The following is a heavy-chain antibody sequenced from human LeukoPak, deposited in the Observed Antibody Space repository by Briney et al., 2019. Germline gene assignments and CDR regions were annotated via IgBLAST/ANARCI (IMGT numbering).Heavy chain of an antibody. CDR1: GFTFGSSA. V-gene: IGHV3-23*01. Sequence: GGSLRLSFAASGFTFGSSAMSWVRQAPGKGLKWVSSISSSGDTTNYSDSVRGRFTISRDTYKNTLYLQMTSLRAEDTALYYCAKGLYSAYSDWGQGPLVAVSS. CDR3: AKGLYSAYSD. CDR2: ISSSGDTT. D-gene: IGHD3-22*01. J-gene: IGHJ4*02.